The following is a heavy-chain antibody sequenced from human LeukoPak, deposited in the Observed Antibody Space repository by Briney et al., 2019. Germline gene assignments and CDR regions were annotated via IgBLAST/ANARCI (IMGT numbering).Heavy chain of an antibody. Sequence: GASVKVSCKASGYTFTCNYLHWMRQAPGQGLEWVGWIRPNSGGTNYAQRFQGRVTMTRDTSISTAYKELSRLRSDGTSLYYCARATYAFDMWGQGTMVTVSS. CDR3: ARATYAFDM. J-gene: IGHJ3*02. V-gene: IGHV1-2*02. CDR1: GYTFTCNY. CDR2: IRPNSGGT.